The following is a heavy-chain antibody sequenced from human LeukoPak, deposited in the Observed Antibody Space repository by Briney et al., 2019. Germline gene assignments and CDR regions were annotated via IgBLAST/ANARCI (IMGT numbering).Heavy chain of an antibody. J-gene: IGHJ4*02. CDR3: AKVAKYYYGSETYYFFEH. CDR1: GFTFSSYY. D-gene: IGHD3-10*01. V-gene: IGHV3-7*01. Sequence: GGSLGLSCTASGFTFSSYYMTWVRQAPGQGLEWVANIRQDGSAEFYADSVKGRFTISRDNAKNSLYLQMNSLRVEDTAVYYCAKVAKYYYGSETYYFFEHWGQGTPVTASS. CDR2: IRQDGSAE.